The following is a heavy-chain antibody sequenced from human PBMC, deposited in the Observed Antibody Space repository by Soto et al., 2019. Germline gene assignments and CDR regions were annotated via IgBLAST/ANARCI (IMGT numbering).Heavy chain of an antibody. Sequence: GESLKISCKGSGYRFTSYWIVWVRQMPGKGLEWMGIIYPGDSDTRYSPSFQGQVTISADKSISTAYLQWSSLKASDTAMYYCARLGGGDCSGGRCSARWFDPWGQGTLVTVSS. CDR1: GYRFTSYW. CDR2: IYPGDSDT. D-gene: IGHD2-15*01. J-gene: IGHJ5*02. CDR3: ARLGGGDCSGGRCSARWFDP. V-gene: IGHV5-51*01.